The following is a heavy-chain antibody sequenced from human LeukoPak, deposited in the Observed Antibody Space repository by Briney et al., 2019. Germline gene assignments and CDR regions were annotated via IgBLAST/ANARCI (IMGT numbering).Heavy chain of an antibody. J-gene: IGHJ4*02. CDR2: IYYSGTT. Sequence: SETLSLTCTVSGCSISSSSYYWGWIRQPPGKGLEWIGSIYYSGTTYYHPSLRSRLTISVDTSKNQFSLKLSSVTAADTAVYYCARHIYDNSGYTYYFDYWGQGTLVTVSS. CDR1: GCSISSSSYY. CDR3: ARHIYDNSGYTYYFDY. D-gene: IGHD3-22*01. V-gene: IGHV4-39*01.